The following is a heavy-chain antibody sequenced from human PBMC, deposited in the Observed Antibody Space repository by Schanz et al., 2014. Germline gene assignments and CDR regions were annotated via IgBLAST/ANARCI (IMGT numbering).Heavy chain of an antibody. J-gene: IGHJ4*02. CDR3: ARGGPVYYFDD. CDR1: GFTFSSYA. D-gene: IGHD2-8*01. V-gene: IGHV3-23*04. Sequence: EVKMVESGGGLVKPGGSLRLSCAASGFTFSSYAMSWVRQAPGKGLELVSAISGSGGSTYYADSVKGRFTISRDNSKNTLYLQMNSLRAEDAAVYYCARGGPVYYFDDWGQGTLVTVSS. CDR2: ISGSGGST.